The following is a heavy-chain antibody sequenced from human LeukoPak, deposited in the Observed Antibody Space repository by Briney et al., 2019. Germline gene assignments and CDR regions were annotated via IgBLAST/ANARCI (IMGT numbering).Heavy chain of an antibody. J-gene: IGHJ4*02. CDR1: GYTFTGYY. Sequence: ASVKVSCKASGYTFTGYYMHWVRQATGQGLEWMGWMNPNSGNTGYAQKFQGRVTMTRNTSISTAYMELSSLRSEDTAVYYCARGPPYYDFWSGYLDRYYFDYWGQGTLVTVSS. CDR3: ARGPPYYDFWSGYLDRYYFDY. D-gene: IGHD3-3*01. CDR2: MNPNSGNT. V-gene: IGHV1-8*02.